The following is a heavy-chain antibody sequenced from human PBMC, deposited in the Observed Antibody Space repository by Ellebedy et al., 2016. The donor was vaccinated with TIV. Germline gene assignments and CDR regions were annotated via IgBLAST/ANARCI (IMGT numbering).Heavy chain of an antibody. Sequence: PGGSLRLSCAASGFTFSSFGMHRVRQAPGKGLEWVAAISYDGNNKYYGDSVKGRFTISRDNSKNTLSLQMNSLRGDETAVYYCAKELHVDSAYWGQGTLVTVSS. J-gene: IGHJ4*02. CDR2: ISYDGNNK. V-gene: IGHV3-30*18. CDR3: AKELHVDSAY. D-gene: IGHD5-18*01. CDR1: GFTFSSFG.